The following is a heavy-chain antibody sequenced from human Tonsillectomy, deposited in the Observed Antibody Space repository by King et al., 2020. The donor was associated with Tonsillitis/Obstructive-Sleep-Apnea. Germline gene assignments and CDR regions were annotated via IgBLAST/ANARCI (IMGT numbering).Heavy chain of an antibody. D-gene: IGHD2/OR15-2a*01. V-gene: IGHV3-11*05. Sequence: VQLVESGGGLVKPGGSLRLSCAASGFTFSDYYMSWIRQAPGKGLEWVSYITGSSNYTNYADSVKGRFTISRDNAKNSLYLQMNSLGAEDTAVYYCARAPPRNSSFYYYMDVWGKGTTVTVSS. CDR3: ARAPPRNSSFYYYMDV. CDR1: GFTFSDYY. J-gene: IGHJ6*03. CDR2: ITGSSNYT.